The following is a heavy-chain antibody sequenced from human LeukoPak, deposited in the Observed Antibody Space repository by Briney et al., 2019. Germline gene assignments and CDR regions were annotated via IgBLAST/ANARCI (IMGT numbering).Heavy chain of an antibody. Sequence: ASVKVSCKASGYTFSSYVISWVRQAPGQGLEWMGWISAYNGNTNYAQKFQVRVIMTTDTYTNTAHMELRSLRSDDTAVYYCARDPGIYYDSSGYIHWGQGTLVTVSS. CDR1: GYTFSSYV. J-gene: IGHJ4*02. V-gene: IGHV1-18*01. CDR3: ARDPGIYYDSSGYIH. D-gene: IGHD3-22*01. CDR2: ISAYNGNT.